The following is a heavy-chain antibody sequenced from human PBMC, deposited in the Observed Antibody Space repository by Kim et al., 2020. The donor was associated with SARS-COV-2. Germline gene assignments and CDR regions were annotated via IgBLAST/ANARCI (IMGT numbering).Heavy chain of an antibody. D-gene: IGHD3-22*01. J-gene: IGHJ4*02. CDR3: AKDLLTYYYDSSGFDY. V-gene: IGHV3-33*06. Sequence: SVKGRFTSTRDNSKNTLYLQMNSLKAEDTAVYYCAKDLLTYYYDSSGFDYWGQGTLVTVSS.